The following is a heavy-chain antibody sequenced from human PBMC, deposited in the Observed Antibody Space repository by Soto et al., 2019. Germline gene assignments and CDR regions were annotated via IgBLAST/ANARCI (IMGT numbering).Heavy chain of an antibody. V-gene: IGHV1-3*01. CDR1: GYTITCCA. J-gene: IGHJ4*02. CDR2: FNAGDGDT. CDR3: ARDGEDKAAAEMVY. D-gene: IGHD6-13*01. Sequence: QVQLVQSGAEVKKPGASVRVSCKASGYTITCCAMHWVRQAPGQRPEWMGWFNAGDGDTKYSQNHTGRFTIIRETSASTVYMELSSLRPEDTAVYYCARDGEDKAAAEMVYWGQGTLVTVSS.